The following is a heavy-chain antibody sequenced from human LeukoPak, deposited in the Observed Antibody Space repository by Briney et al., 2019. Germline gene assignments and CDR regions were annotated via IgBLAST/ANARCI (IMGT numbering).Heavy chain of an antibody. J-gene: IGHJ4*02. V-gene: IGHV3-64D*06. CDR1: GFTLSSYA. CDR2: ISSNGGST. Sequence: GGSLTLSCLASGFTLSSYAMHWLRQAAGKGLEFVSSISSNGGSTYYADSVKGRFTISRDNSKNTLYLQMSSLRTEDTAVYYCVDFYSTSWYENDHWGQGTLVSVSS. CDR3: VDFYSTSWYENDH. D-gene: IGHD6-13*01.